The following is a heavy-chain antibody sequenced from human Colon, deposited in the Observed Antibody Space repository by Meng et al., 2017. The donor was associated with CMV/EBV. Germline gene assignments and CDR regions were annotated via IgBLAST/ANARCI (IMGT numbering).Heavy chain of an antibody. D-gene: IGHD3-10*01. V-gene: IGHV3-74*01. Sequence: GESLKISCSASGFPIVSHYMAWVRQTPGKGLVWVSRINSDGTTTNYADSVKGRFTISRDNAKNMLYLQMNSLRAEDTAVYFCAPITVVRGVLSLDVWGQGTTVTVSS. CDR3: APITVVRGVLSLDV. CDR1: GFPIVSHY. CDR2: INSDGTTT. J-gene: IGHJ6*02.